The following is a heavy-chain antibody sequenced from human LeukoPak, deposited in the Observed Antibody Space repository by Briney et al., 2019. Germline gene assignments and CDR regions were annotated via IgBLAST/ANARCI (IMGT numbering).Heavy chain of an antibody. CDR2: INERGTDS. CDR1: GFTFSGHW. J-gene: IGHJ4*02. V-gene: IGHV3-74*03. D-gene: IGHD1-1*01. Sequence: GGSLRLSCTASGFTFSGHWIHWVRQPPGMGLVWVSRINERGTDSMYAESVKGRFTNSRDNAKNTVYLQMNSLRAEDTAVYYCVRDETLWTLDWWGQGTLVSVSS. CDR3: VRDETLWTLDW.